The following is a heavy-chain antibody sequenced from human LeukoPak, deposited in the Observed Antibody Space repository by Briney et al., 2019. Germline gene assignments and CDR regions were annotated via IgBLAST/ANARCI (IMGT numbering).Heavy chain of an antibody. V-gene: IGHV3-21*01. CDR1: GFTFSTYS. J-gene: IGHJ3*02. Sequence: GGSLRLSCAASGFTFSTYSMNWVRQAPGKGLEWVSSISSNSRYICYADSVKGRFTISRHNAKNSLYLQMNSLRAEDTAVYYCARVSAGVIGMKDVFDIWGQGTMVTVSS. CDR3: ARVSAGVIGMKDVFDI. CDR2: ISSNSRYI. D-gene: IGHD3-16*02.